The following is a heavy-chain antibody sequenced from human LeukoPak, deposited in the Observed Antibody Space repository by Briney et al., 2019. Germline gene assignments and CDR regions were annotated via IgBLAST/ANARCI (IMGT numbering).Heavy chain of an antibody. CDR2: INDSGTT. J-gene: IGHJ4*02. CDR3: ARFQKTCSGGSCYTFDY. D-gene: IGHD2-15*01. Sequence: SETLSLTCAGYADSFIYNYWTRLAQRPGKGREGVRGINDSGTTNYNPSLKRRVNMSVDRAKNQFSLKLSSVTAADTAVYYCARFQKTCSGGSCYTFDYWGQGTLVTVSS. V-gene: IGHV4-34*01. CDR1: ADSFIYNY.